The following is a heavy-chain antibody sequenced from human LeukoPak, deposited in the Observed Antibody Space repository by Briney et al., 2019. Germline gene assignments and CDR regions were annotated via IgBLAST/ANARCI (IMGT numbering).Heavy chain of an antibody. J-gene: IGHJ6*02. D-gene: IGHD5-18*01. CDR3: ARDPLNSYDDYGMDV. Sequence: GGSLRLSCAASGFTFSSYGMHWVRQAPGKGLEWVAVIWEDGSNKYYADSVKGRFTMSRDNSKNTLYLQRNSLRAEDTAVYYCARDPLNSYDDYGMDVWGQGTTVTVSS. CDR1: GFTFSSYG. CDR2: IWEDGSNK. V-gene: IGHV3-33*08.